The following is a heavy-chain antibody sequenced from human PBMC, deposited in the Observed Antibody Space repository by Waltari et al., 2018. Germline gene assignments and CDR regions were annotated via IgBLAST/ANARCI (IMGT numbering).Heavy chain of an antibody. V-gene: IGHV3-23*01. CDR3: AKGSAQFDY. CDR2: ISGSGGTP. J-gene: IGHJ4*02. Sequence: EVHLLESGGGLVQPGGSLRLSCAASGFTFSSYAMSWVRQAPGKGLEWVSSISGSGGTPYSADSLTGQFTISRDNSKNTLFLQMNSLRAEDTAVYYCAKGSAQFDYWGQGTLVTVSS. CDR1: GFTFSSYA.